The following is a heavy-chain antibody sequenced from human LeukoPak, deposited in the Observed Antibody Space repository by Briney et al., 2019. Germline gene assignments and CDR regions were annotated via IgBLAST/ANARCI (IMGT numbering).Heavy chain of an antibody. J-gene: IGHJ3*02. CDR3: ARDLPHGFDAFDI. D-gene: IGHD6-25*01. CDR1: GFTFSSYW. V-gene: IGHV3-7*03. CDR2: IKQDGSEK. Sequence: GGSLRLSCAASGFTFSSYWMSWVRQAPGKGLEWVANIKQDGSEKYYVDSVKGRFTISRDNAKNSLYLQMNSLRAEDTAVYYCARDLPHGFDAFDIWGQGTMVTVSS.